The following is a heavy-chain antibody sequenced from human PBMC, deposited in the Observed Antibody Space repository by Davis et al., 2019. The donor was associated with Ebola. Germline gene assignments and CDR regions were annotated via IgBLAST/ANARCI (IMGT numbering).Heavy chain of an antibody. Sequence: GGSLRLSCAASGFTFSSYWMSWVRQAPGKGLEWVANIKQDGSEKYYVDSVKGRFTISRDNAKNSLYLQMNSLRAEDTAVYYCARDPHYCSGGSCFHPDGDYWGQGTLVTVSS. CDR2: IKQDGSEK. CDR1: GFTFSSYW. CDR3: ARDPHYCSGGSCFHPDGDY. D-gene: IGHD2-15*01. V-gene: IGHV3-7*01. J-gene: IGHJ4*02.